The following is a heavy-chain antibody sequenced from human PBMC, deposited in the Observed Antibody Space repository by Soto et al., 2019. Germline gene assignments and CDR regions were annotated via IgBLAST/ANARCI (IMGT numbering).Heavy chain of an antibody. Sequence: SETLSLTCTVSGGSISSYYWSWIRQPPGKGLEWIGYIYYSGSTNYNPSLKSRVTISVDTSKNQFSLKLSSVTAADTAVYYCARFVAREFYYFDYWGQGTLVTVSS. J-gene: IGHJ4*02. CDR3: ARFVAREFYYFDY. CDR2: IYYSGST. V-gene: IGHV4-59*01. CDR1: GGSISSYY. D-gene: IGHD3-10*01.